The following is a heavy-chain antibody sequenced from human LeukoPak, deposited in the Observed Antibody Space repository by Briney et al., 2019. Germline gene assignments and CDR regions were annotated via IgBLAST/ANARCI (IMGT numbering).Heavy chain of an antibody. CDR1: GGSISSYY. Sequence: PSETLSPTCTVSGGSISSYYWSWIRQPAGKGLEWIGRIYTSGSTNYNPSLKSRVNMSVDTSKKQFSLKLSYVTAADTAVYYCARDALSRGSYYALWGQGTLVTVSS. CDR2: IYTSGST. D-gene: IGHD1-26*01. V-gene: IGHV4-4*07. J-gene: IGHJ4*02. CDR3: ARDALSRGSYYAL.